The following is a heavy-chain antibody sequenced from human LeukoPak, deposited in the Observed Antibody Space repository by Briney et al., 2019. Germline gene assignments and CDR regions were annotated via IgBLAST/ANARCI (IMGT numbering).Heavy chain of an antibody. D-gene: IGHD4-11*01. V-gene: IGHV1-46*01. CDR3: ARDDNYGIFVNVDY. CDR1: EYTFTSYY. CDR2: INPTGGST. Sequence: ASVKVSCKASEYTFTSYYMHWVRQAPGQGLEWMGLINPTGGSTVYAQKFQGRVTMTRDTSTSTAYMELSSLRSDDTAVYYCARDDNYGIFVNVDYWGQGTLVTVSS. J-gene: IGHJ4*02.